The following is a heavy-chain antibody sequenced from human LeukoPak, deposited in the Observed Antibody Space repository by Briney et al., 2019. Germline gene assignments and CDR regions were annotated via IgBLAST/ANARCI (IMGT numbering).Heavy chain of an antibody. J-gene: IGHJ4*02. Sequence: GGSLRLSCAASGFTFNAFGMNWVRQAPGKGLEWVSYIGATSGAIYYADSVKGRFTISRDSAKNSLYLQMNSLRAEDTAVYYCARFYSSSSPLDCWGQGTLVTVSS. CDR1: GFTFNAFG. CDR3: ARFYSSSSPLDC. D-gene: IGHD6-6*01. CDR2: IGATSGAI. V-gene: IGHV3-48*01.